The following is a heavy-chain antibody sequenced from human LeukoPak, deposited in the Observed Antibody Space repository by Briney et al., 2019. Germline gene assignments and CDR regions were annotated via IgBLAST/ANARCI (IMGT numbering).Heavy chain of an antibody. CDR2: IIPIFGTA. J-gene: IGHJ4*02. Sequence: GASVKVSCKASGGTFSSYAISWVRQAPGQGLEWMGGIIPIFGTANYAQKFLGRVTITADESTSTAYMELSSLRSEDTAVYYCARTRGYSYGNFDYWGQGTLVTVSS. CDR1: GGTFSSYA. CDR3: ARTRGYSYGNFDY. V-gene: IGHV1-69*13. D-gene: IGHD5-18*01.